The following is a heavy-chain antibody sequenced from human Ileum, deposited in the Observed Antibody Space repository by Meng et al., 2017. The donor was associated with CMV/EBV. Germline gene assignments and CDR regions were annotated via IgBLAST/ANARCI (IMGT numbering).Heavy chain of an antibody. CDR1: GGTFISYA. CDR2: IIPIFGTP. Sequence: SVKVSCKTSGGTFISYAISWVRQGPGQGLEWMGGIIPIFGTPNYAERFQGRVTITADESTSTAYMELSSLGSEDTAVYYCARPSGRYCSGGRCHLSSYGMDFWGQGTTVTVAS. CDR3: ARPSGRYCSGGRCHLSSYGMDF. D-gene: IGHD2-15*01. J-gene: IGHJ6*01. V-gene: IGHV1-69*13.